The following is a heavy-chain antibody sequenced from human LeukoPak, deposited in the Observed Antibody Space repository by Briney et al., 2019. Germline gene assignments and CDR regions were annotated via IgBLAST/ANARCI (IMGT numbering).Heavy chain of an antibody. D-gene: IGHD1-14*01. CDR2: ISAYNGYT. CDR1: GYSFSNYG. V-gene: IGHV1-18*01. CDR3: ARGSNRIGDRLDY. J-gene: IGHJ4*02. Sequence: ASVKVSCKASGYSFSNYGISWVRQAPGQGLEWVGWISAYNGYTNYAQKLQDKVTMTTDPSTSTAYMELRRLTSDDTAVYYRARGSNRIGDRLDYWGQGTLVTASA.